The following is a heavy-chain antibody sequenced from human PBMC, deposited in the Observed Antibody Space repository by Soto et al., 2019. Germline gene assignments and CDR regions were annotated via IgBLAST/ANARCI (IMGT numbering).Heavy chain of an antibody. CDR2: ISGSGGST. Sequence: GGSLRLSCAASGFTFSSYAMSWVRQAPGKGLEWVSAISGSGGSTYYADSVKGRFTISRDNSKNTLYLQMNSLRAEDTAVYYCAKKYCSSTSCSLLYYYYMDVWGKGTTVTVSS. V-gene: IGHV3-23*01. D-gene: IGHD2-2*01. J-gene: IGHJ6*03. CDR3: AKKYCSSTSCSLLYYYYMDV. CDR1: GFTFSSYA.